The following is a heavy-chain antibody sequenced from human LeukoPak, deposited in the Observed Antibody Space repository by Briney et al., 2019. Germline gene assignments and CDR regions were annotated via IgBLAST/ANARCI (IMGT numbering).Heavy chain of an antibody. D-gene: IGHD6-19*01. CDR2: INAGNGNT. V-gene: IGHV1-3*01. Sequence: ASVKVSCKASGYTFTSYAMHWVRQAPGQRLEWMGWINAGNGNTKYSQKFQGRVTITRDTSASTAYMELSSLRSGDTAVYYCARVYSSGWYYFDYWGQGTLVTVSS. J-gene: IGHJ4*02. CDR3: ARVYSSGWYYFDY. CDR1: GYTFTSYA.